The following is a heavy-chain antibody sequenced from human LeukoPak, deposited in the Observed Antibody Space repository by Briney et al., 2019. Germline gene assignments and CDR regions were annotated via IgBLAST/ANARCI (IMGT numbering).Heavy chain of an antibody. D-gene: IGHD3-22*01. CDR3: AKGSYYDSSGSFYFDY. J-gene: IGHJ4*02. CDR1: GFALSSHW. CDR2: ISGSGDNT. Sequence: GGSLRLSCAASGFALSSHWMTWVRQAPGKGLEWVSGISGSGDNTYYADSVKGRFTISRDNSKSTLYVQVNSLGTEDTAAYYCAKGSYYDSSGSFYFDYGGQGTLVTVSS. V-gene: IGHV3-23*01.